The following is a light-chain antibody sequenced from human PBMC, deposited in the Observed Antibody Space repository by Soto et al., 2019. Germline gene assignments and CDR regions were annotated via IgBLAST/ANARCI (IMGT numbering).Light chain of an antibody. CDR2: AAS. CDR1: QAISSY. J-gene: IGKJ1*01. Sequence: DIPLTQSPSFLSASVGDRVAITCRASQAISSYLAWYQQKPGKAPNLLIYAASTLQSGVPSRFSGSGSGTEFTLTISSLQPEDFATYYCQQLNSYPRTFGQGTKVEIK. V-gene: IGKV1-9*01. CDR3: QQLNSYPRT.